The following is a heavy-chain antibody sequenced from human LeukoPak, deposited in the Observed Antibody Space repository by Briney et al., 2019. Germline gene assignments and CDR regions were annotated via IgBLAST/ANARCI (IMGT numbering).Heavy chain of an antibody. CDR2: ISYDGSNK. CDR1: GFTFSDYY. V-gene: IGHV3-30-3*01. D-gene: IGHD3-3*01. Sequence: PGGSLRLSCAASGFTFSDYYMSWIRQAPGKGLEWVAIISYDGSNKYYADSVKGRFTISRDNSKNTLYLQMNTLRPEDTALYSCAREVSGRSFYDFWRGSPHCFDYWGQGALVTVSS. CDR3: AREVSGRSFYDFWRGSPHCFDY. J-gene: IGHJ4*02.